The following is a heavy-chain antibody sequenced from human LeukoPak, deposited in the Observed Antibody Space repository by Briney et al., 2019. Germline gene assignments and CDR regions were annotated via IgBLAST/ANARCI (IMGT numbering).Heavy chain of an antibody. Sequence: PGGSLRLSCAASGFTFSSYSMNWVRQAPGKGLEWVSYISSSSSTIYYADSVKGRFTISRDNAKNSLYLQMNSLRAEDTAVYYCARGTVTKTPGVDVWGKGTTVTVSS. CDR2: ISSSSSTI. D-gene: IGHD4-17*01. CDR1: GFTFSSYS. J-gene: IGHJ6*04. CDR3: ARGTVTKTPGVDV. V-gene: IGHV3-48*01.